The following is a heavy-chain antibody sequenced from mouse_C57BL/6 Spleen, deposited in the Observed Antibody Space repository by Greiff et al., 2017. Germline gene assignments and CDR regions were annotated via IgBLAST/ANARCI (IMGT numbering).Heavy chain of an antibody. V-gene: IGHV1-69*01. J-gene: IGHJ1*03. CDR3: ARLLTLYFDV. D-gene: IGHD2-1*01. CDR2: IDPSDSYT. CDR1: GYTFTSYW. Sequence: QVQLQQPGAELVMPGASVKLSCKASGYTFTSYWMHWVKQRPGQGLEWIGEIDPSDSYTTYNQKFKGKSTLTVDKSSSTAYMQLSSLTSEDSAVYYCARLLTLYFDVWGTGTTVTVSS.